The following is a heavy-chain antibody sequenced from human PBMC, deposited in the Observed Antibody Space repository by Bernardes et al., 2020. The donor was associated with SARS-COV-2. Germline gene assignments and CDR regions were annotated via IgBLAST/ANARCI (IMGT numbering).Heavy chain of an antibody. Sequence: GGSLRLSCAASGFTFSSYGMHWVRQAPGKGLEWVAVIWYDGSNKYYADSVKGRFTISRDNSKNTLYLQMNSLRAKDTAVYYCAREAYSSSWQAYYFDYWGQGTLVTVSS. CDR3: AREAYSSSWQAYYFDY. CDR2: IWYDGSNK. V-gene: IGHV3-33*01. CDR1: GFTFSSYG. J-gene: IGHJ4*02. D-gene: IGHD6-13*01.